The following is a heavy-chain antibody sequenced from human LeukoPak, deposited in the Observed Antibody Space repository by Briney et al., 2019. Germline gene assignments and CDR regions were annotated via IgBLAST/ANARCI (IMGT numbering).Heavy chain of an antibody. J-gene: IGHJ4*02. V-gene: IGHV3-23*01. CDR1: GFTFSSYA. D-gene: IGHD3-3*01. CDR2: ISGSGGST. Sequence: GGSLRLSCAASGFTFSSYAMSWVRQAPGKGLEWVSAISGSGGSTYYADSVKGRFTISRDNSKNTLYLQMNSLRAEDTVVYYCAKAQEAYDFWSGYGIYFDYWGQGTLVTVSS. CDR3: AKAQEAYDFWSGYGIYFDY.